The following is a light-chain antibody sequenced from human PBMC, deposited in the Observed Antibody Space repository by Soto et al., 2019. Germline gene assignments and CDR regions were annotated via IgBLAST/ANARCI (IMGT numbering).Light chain of an antibody. V-gene: IGKV1-8*01. CDR1: QGISGY. CDR2: AAS. J-gene: IGKJ1*01. CDR3: QQYYSYPRT. Sequence: AIRMTQSPSSFSASTGDRVTITCRASQGISGYLAWYQQKPGKAPKLLIYAASTLQSGVPSRFSGSGSGTDFTLTISCLQSEDFAAYYCQQYYSYPRTFGQGTTVEIK.